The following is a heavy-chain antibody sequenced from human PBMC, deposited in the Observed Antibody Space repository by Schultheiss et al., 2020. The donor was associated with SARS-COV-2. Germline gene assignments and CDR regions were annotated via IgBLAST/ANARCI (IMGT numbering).Heavy chain of an antibody. CDR1: GFTFSAHA. J-gene: IGHJ6*02. Sequence: GGSLRLSCAASGFTFSAHAMSWVRQAPGKGLEWVSVIYSGGSTYYADSVKGRFTISRDNSKNTLYLQMNSLRAEDTAVYYCAKDHAYGSGSYNVWGQGTTVTVSS. CDR2: IYSGGST. V-gene: IGHV3-66*02. CDR3: AKDHAYGSGSYNV. D-gene: IGHD3-10*01.